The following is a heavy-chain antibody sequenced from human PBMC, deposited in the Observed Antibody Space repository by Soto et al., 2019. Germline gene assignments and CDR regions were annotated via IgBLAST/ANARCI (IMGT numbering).Heavy chain of an antibody. CDR2: ISGSGGST. CDR3: AKVGGSGWFDAFDI. V-gene: IGHV3-23*01. CDR1: GFSFRTSA. D-gene: IGHD6-19*01. Sequence: XVSLQISCAASGFSFRTSALSWARQAPGKGLDWVSVISGSGGSTDYAGSVKGRFTISRDNSKNALYLQMNSLRAEDTALYYCAKVGGSGWFDAFDIWGQGTMVTVSS. J-gene: IGHJ3*02.